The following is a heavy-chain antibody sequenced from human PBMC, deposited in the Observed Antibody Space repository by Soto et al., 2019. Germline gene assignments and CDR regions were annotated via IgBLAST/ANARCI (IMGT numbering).Heavy chain of an antibody. J-gene: IGHJ5*02. V-gene: IGHV4-30-2*06. CDR1: GDSISSGSNS. Sequence: SATLSLTCAVSGDSISSGSNSWSWVRQSPGKGLGWIGPILRRWSSFFPPTLRHRLTLSVDTSKNQFSLQRSSVTAADTALYYCGRGLGYCSTTTGSEDWYDPCGPGIRVTVSS. CDR3: GRGLGYCSTTTGSEDWYDP. CDR2: ILRRWSS. D-gene: IGHD2-2*01.